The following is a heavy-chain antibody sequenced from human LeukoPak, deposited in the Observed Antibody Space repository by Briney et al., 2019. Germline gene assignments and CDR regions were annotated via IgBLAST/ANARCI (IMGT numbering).Heavy chain of an antibody. V-gene: IGHV5-51*03. Sequence: KPGESLKISCKGSGYSFTSYWIGWVRQMPGKGLEWMGIIYPGDSDTRYSPSFQGQVTISADKSISTAYLQWSSLKASDTAMYYCARLPGMVVAATPYYYYYMDVWGKGTTVTVSS. CDR2: IYPGDSDT. CDR3: ARLPGMVVAATPYYYYYMDV. CDR1: GYSFTSYW. D-gene: IGHD2-15*01. J-gene: IGHJ6*03.